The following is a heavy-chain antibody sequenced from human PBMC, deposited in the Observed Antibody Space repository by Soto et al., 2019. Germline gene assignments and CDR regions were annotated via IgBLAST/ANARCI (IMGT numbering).Heavy chain of an antibody. CDR1: GGSISSYY. Sequence: SETLSLTCTVSGGSISSYYWSWIRQPPGKGLEWIGYIYYSGSTNYNPSLKSRVTISVDTSKNQFSLKLSSVTAADTAVYYCARAFDGQTFDYWGQGTLVTVSS. CDR2: IYYSGST. J-gene: IGHJ4*02. CDR3: ARAFDGQTFDY. V-gene: IGHV4-59*01. D-gene: IGHD3-16*01.